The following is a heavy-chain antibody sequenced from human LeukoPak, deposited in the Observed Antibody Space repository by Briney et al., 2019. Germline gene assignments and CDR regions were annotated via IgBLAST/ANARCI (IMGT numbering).Heavy chain of an antibody. CDR3: ARERYYGSGSYYKNY. J-gene: IGHJ4*02. V-gene: IGHV3-33*01. D-gene: IGHD3-10*01. Sequence: GGSLRLSCAASGFTFSSYGMHWVRQAPGKGLEWVAVIWYNGSNKYYADSVKGRFTISRDNSKNTLYLQMNSLRAEDTAVYYCARERYYGSGSYYKNYWGQGTLVTVSS. CDR1: GFTFSSYG. CDR2: IWYNGSNK.